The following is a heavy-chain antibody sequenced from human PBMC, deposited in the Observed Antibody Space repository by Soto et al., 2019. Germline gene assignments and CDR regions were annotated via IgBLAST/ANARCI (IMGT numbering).Heavy chain of an antibody. CDR1: GGSFSGYY. CDR2: INHSGST. V-gene: IGHV4-34*01. D-gene: IGHD5-12*01. J-gene: IGHJ5*02. Sequence: SETLSLTCAVYGGSFSGYYWSWIRQPPGKGLEWIGEINHSGSTNYNPSLKSRVTISVDTSKNQFSLKLSSVTAADTAVYYCARGGIVATINWFDPWGQGTLVTVS. CDR3: ARGGIVATINWFDP.